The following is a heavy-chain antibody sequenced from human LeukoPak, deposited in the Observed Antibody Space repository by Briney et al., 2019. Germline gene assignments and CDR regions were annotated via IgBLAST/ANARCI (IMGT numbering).Heavy chain of an antibody. J-gene: IGHJ3*02. CDR3: TTARIIVVVMWDDAFDI. CDR2: IKSKTDGGTT. D-gene: IGHD3-22*01. Sequence: PGGSLRLSCAASGFTFSNAWMSWVRQAPGKGLEWVGRIKSKTDGGTTDYAAPVKGRFTISRDDSKNTLYLQMNSLKTEDTAVYYCTTARIIVVVMWDDAFDIWGQGTMVTVSS. V-gene: IGHV3-15*01. CDR1: GFTFSNAW.